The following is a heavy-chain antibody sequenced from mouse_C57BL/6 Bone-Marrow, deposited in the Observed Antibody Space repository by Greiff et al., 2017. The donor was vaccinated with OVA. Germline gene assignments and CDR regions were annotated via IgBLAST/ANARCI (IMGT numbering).Heavy chain of an antibody. CDR2: INPSSGYT. V-gene: IGHV1-7*01. CDR1: GYTFTSYW. D-gene: IGHD2-4*01. CDR3: ASYYDYDWAMDY. J-gene: IGHJ4*01. Sequence: QVQLTQSGAELAKPGASVKLSCKASGYTFTSYWMHWLKQRPGQGLEWIGYINPSSGYTQYNQKFKDKATLTADKSSSTAYMPLSSLTYEDSAVYDCASYYDYDWAMDYWGQGTGVTVTA.